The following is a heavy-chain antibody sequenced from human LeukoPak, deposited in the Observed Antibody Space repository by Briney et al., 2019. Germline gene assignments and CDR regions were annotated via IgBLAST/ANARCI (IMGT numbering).Heavy chain of an antibody. V-gene: IGHV3-20*04. CDR1: GFTFSDYY. J-gene: IGHJ3*02. D-gene: IGHD6-19*01. CDR2: INWNGGST. Sequence: GGSLRLSCAASGFTFSDYYMSWIRQAPGKGLEWVSGINWNGGSTGYADSVKGRFTISRDNSKNTLYLQMNSLRAEDTAVYYCAKTLEQWLVIDAFDIWGQGTLVTVSS. CDR3: AKTLEQWLVIDAFDI.